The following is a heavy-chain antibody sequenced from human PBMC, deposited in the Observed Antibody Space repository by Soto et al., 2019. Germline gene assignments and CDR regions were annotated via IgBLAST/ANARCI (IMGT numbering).Heavy chain of an antibody. J-gene: IGHJ6*02. CDR1: GFTFSSYG. V-gene: IGHV3-30*18. CDR3: AKDLHGGIWFGDSYGMDV. Sequence: GGSLRLSCAASGFTFSSYGMHWVRQAPGKGLEWVAVISYDGSNKYYADSVKGRFTISRDNSKNTLYLQMNSLRAEDTAVYYCAKDLHGGIWFGDSYGMDVWGQGTTVTISS. CDR2: ISYDGSNK. D-gene: IGHD3-10*01.